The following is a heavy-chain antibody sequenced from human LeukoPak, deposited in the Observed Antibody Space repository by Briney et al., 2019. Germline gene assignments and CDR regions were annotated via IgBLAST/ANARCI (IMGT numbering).Heavy chain of an antibody. V-gene: IGHV3-23*01. CDR3: ARDTVPLEAPGEKGDFFDC. CDR1: GFTFSNYA. D-gene: IGHD2-21*01. J-gene: IGHJ4*02. Sequence: GGSLRLSCAASGFTFSNYAMSRVRQAPGKGLEWVSAIGVNTYYTDSVKGRFTISRDNAKNTLYLQMNRLSAEDTALYYCARDTVPLEAPGEKGDFFDCWGQGTLVTVSS. CDR2: IGVNT.